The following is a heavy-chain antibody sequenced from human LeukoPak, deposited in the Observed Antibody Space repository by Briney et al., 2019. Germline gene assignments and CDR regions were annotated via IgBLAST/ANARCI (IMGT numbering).Heavy chain of an antibody. CDR2: IKGDGSST. Sequence: GGSLRLSCAASGFTFSSYWMHWVRQAPGKGLVWVSRIKGDGSSTSYADSVKGRFTISRDNAKNTLYLQMNSLRAEDTAVYYCAKDFGDYEDYWGQGTLVTVSS. J-gene: IGHJ4*02. D-gene: IGHD4-17*01. V-gene: IGHV3-74*01. CDR3: AKDFGDYEDY. CDR1: GFTFSSYW.